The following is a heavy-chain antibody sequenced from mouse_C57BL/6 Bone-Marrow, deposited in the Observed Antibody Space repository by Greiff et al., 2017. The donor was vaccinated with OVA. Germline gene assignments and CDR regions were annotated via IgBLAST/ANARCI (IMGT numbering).Heavy chain of an antibody. CDR2: IHPNSGST. CDR3: AREGFHYYGSSPFDY. D-gene: IGHD1-1*01. Sequence: VQLQQSGAELVKPGASVKLSCKASGYTFTSYWMHWVKQRPGQGLEWIGMIHPNSGSTNYNEKFKSKATLTVDKSSSTAYMQLSSLASEDSAVYYCAREGFHYYGSSPFDYWGQGTTLTVSS. J-gene: IGHJ2*01. CDR1: GYTFTSYW. V-gene: IGHV1-64*01.